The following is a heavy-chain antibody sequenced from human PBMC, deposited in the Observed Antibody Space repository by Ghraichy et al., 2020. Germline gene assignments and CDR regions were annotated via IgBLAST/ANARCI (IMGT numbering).Heavy chain of an antibody. CDR1: GFTFSSYA. Sequence: GGSLRLACAASGFTFSSYAMSWVRQAPGKGLEWVSTVTGTGSSTYYADSVKGRFTISRYNPKNTLYLQMNSLRAEATAVYYCAREGTGSSWKYSFDYWGQGTLVTVSS. V-gene: IGHV3-23*01. J-gene: IGHJ4*02. D-gene: IGHD6-13*01. CDR2: VTGTGSST. CDR3: AREGTGSSWKYSFDY.